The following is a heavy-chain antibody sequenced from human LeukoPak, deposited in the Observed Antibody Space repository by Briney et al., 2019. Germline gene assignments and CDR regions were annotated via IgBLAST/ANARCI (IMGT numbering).Heavy chain of an antibody. V-gene: IGHV4-61*02. CDR2: IYTSGST. CDR3: ARDGSTQFDY. D-gene: IGHD1-1*01. J-gene: IGHJ4*02. CDR1: GGSISSGSYY. Sequence: SQTLSLTCTVSGGSISSGSYYWSWIRQPAGKGLEWIGRIYTSGSTNYNLSLKSRVTISVDTSKNLFSLKLSSVTAADTAVYYCARDGSTQFDYWGQGTLVTVSS.